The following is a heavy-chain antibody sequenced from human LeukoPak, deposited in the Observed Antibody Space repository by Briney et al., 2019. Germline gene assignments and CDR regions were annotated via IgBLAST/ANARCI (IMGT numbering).Heavy chain of an antibody. V-gene: IGHV4-31*03. CDR2: IYYSGST. CDR1: GGSISSGGYY. D-gene: IGHD3-9*01. J-gene: IGHJ5*02. CDR3: ARELSDYDILTGYYRVNWFDP. Sequence: SQTLSLTCTVSGGSISSGGYYWSWIRLHPGKGLEWIGYIYYSGSTYYNPSLKSRVTISVDTSKNQFSLKLSSVTAADTAVYYCARELSDYDILTGYYRVNWFDPWGQGTLVTVSS.